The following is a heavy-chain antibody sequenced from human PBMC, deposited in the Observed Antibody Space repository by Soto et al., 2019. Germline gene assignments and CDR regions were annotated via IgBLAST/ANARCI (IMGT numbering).Heavy chain of an antibody. J-gene: IGHJ6*02. V-gene: IGHV1-18*01. Sequence: QVQLVQSGAEVKKPGASVTVSCKTSGYTFSNYGINWVRQAPGQGLEWMGWISGYNGNTNYAQTVQGRVTTTTDTSTGTVYMELRSLKSDDTAIYYCSRFIMDGGWFDPNYYHGMDVWGQGTTVTVSS. CDR1: GYTFSNYG. CDR2: ISGYNGNT. CDR3: SRFIMDGGWFDPNYYHGMDV. D-gene: IGHD6-19*01.